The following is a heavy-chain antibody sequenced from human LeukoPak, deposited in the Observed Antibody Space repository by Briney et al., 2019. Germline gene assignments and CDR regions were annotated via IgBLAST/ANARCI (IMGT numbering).Heavy chain of an antibody. CDR1: GFTFSSYS. D-gene: IGHD2-2*01. CDR3: AREGQIVVVPATDAFDI. V-gene: IGHV3-21*01. Sequence: GGSLRLSCAASGFTFSSYSMNWVRQAPGKGLEWVSSISSSSSYIYYADSVTGRFTISRDNAKNSLYLQMNSLRAEDTAVYYCAREGQIVVVPATDAFDIWGQGTMVTVSS. CDR2: ISSSSSYI. J-gene: IGHJ3*02.